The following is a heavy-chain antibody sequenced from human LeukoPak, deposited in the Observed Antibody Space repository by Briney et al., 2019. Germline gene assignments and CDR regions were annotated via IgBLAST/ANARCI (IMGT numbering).Heavy chain of an antibody. D-gene: IGHD5-18*01. CDR3: ASQRGYNYGYVDY. CDR2: SYYSGSS. J-gene: IGHJ4*02. CDR1: GGSVSSGSYY. Sequence: SETLSLTCTVSGGSVSSGSYYWSWIRQPPGKGLEWIGSSYYSGSSYYNPSLKSRVTIFVDTSKNQFSLKLSSVTAADTAVYYCASQRGYNYGYVDYWGQGTLVTVSS. V-gene: IGHV4-39*01.